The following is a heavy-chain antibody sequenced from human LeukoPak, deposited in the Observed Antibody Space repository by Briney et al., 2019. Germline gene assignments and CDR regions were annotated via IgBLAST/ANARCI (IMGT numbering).Heavy chain of an antibody. Sequence: TGGSLRLSCAASGFTFSSYGMHWVRQAPGKGLEWVAVISYDGSNKYYADSVKGRFTISRGNSKNTLYLQMNSLRAEDTAVYYCAKGGYSSGWTFDYWGQGTLVTVSS. J-gene: IGHJ4*02. CDR2: ISYDGSNK. V-gene: IGHV3-30*18. CDR3: AKGGYSSGWTFDY. CDR1: GFTFSSYG. D-gene: IGHD6-19*01.